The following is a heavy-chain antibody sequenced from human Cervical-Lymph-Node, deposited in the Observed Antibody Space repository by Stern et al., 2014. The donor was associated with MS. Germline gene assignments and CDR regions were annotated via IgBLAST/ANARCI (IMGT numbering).Heavy chain of an antibody. V-gene: IGHV1-46*01. CDR1: GYTFTSYY. Sequence: QVQLVQSGAEVKKPGASVKVSCKASGYTFTSYYMHWVRQAPGQGLEWMGKINPRGGSASYAQKFQGRVTMTRDTSTSTVYMELSSLRSEDTAVYYCARDDNGMDVWGQGTTVTVSS. J-gene: IGHJ6*02. CDR3: ARDDNGMDV. CDR2: INPRGGSA.